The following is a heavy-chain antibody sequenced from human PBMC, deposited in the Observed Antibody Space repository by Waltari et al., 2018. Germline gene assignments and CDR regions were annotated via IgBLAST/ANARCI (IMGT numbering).Heavy chain of an antibody. J-gene: IGHJ3*02. CDR1: GFTFGDYA. Sequence: EVQLVESGGGLVQPGRSLRLSCTASGFTFGDYAMSWVRQAPGKGVEWVGCIRRKAYGGTTEYAGSVKGRFTISRDDSKSIANLQMNSLKTEDTAVYYCTRVGGSGGDAFDIWGQGTMVTVSS. V-gene: IGHV3-49*04. D-gene: IGHD3-10*01. CDR3: TRVGGSGGDAFDI. CDR2: IRRKAYGGTT.